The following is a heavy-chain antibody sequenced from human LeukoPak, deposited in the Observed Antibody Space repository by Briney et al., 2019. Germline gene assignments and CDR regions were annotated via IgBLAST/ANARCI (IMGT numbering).Heavy chain of an antibody. CDR3: ARVVGYSGSFCFDY. Sequence: PSGSLTLSCAASGFTFSTYVMHWVRQAPGKGLEYVSGISSNGVSTYYANSVKGRFTISRDNSKNTLYLQMGSLRVEDMAVYYCARVVGYSGSFCFDYWGQGKLATVSS. J-gene: IGHJ4*02. D-gene: IGHD1-26*01. CDR1: GFTFSTYV. CDR2: ISSNGVST. V-gene: IGHV3-64*01.